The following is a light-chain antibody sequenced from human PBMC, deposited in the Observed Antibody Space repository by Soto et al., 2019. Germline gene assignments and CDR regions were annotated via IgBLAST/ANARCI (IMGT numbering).Light chain of an antibody. CDR3: QSHDSSLSGLV. J-gene: IGLJ1*01. Sequence: QLVLTQPPSVSGAPGQRVTISCTGSSSNIGAGYDVHWYQQLPGTAPKLLIYGNSNRPSGVPDRFSGSKSGTSASLAITGLQAEDEADYYCQSHDSSLSGLVFGTGTKVTVL. CDR1: SSNIGAGYD. V-gene: IGLV1-40*01. CDR2: GNS.